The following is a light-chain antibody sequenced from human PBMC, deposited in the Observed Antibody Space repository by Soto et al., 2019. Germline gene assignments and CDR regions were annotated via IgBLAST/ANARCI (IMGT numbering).Light chain of an antibody. CDR1: SSDIGGYNY. CDR2: EVS. J-gene: IGLJ1*01. CDR3: TSYTSDTTYV. Sequence: QSALTQPASVSGSPGQSITISCTGTSSDIGGYNYVSWYQQYPGKAPKLMIYEVSYRPSGFSDRFSGSKSGNTASLTISGLQAADEADYYCTSYTSDTTYVFGTGTKLTVL. V-gene: IGLV2-14*01.